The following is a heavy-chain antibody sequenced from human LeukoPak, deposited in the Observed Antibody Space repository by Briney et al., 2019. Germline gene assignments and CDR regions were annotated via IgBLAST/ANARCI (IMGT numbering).Heavy chain of an antibody. Sequence: GGSLRLSCAASGFTFSSYAMSWVRQAPGKGLEWVSAISGSGGSTYYADSVRGRFTISRDNSKNTLYLQMNSLRAEDTAVYYCAKDQDYYGSGSQWWGQGTLVTVSS. CDR1: GFTFSSYA. D-gene: IGHD3-10*01. J-gene: IGHJ4*02. V-gene: IGHV3-23*01. CDR2: ISGSGGST. CDR3: AKDQDYYGSGSQW.